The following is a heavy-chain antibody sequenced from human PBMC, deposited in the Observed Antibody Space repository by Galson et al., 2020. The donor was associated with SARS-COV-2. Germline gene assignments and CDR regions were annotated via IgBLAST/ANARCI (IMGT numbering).Heavy chain of an antibody. CDR3: ARRRSPSIGVIDY. D-gene: IGHD6-19*01. V-gene: IGHV4-59*08. Sequence: SETLSLTCTVSGGSVSSYYWSWIRQSPGKGLEWIGYIYYSGSTNYNPSLKSRVTISLDTSKNQFSLQLSSVTATDTAVYFCARRRSPSIGVIDYWGQGTLVTVSS. J-gene: IGHJ4*02. CDR2: IYYSGST. CDR1: GGSVSSYY.